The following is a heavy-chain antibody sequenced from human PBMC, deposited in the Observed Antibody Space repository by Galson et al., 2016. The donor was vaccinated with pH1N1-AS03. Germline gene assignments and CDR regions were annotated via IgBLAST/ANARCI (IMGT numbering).Heavy chain of an antibody. CDR1: GFTFSSRD. V-gene: IGHV3-13*01. CDR2: SGTAGDT. J-gene: IGHJ6*02. Sequence: SLRLSCAGAGFTFSSRDVYWVRQPPGKGLEWVSASGTAGDTYYAGSVRGRFTISRENAKNSLYLQMNSLRAGDTAVYYCARGKEGYFYGMDVWGQGTTVTVSS. CDR3: ARGKEGYFYGMDV. D-gene: IGHD3-10*01.